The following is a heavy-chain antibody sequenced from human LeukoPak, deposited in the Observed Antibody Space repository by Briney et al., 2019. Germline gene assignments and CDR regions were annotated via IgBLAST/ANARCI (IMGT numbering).Heavy chain of an antibody. CDR3: ARDSTYYYDSSGYRHAFDI. V-gene: IGHV4-31*03. D-gene: IGHD3-22*01. Sequence: SETLSLTCTVSGGSISSGGYYWSWTRQHPGKGLEWIGYIYYSGSTYYNPSLKSRVTISVDTSKNQFSLKLSSVTAADTAVYYCARDSTYYYDSSGYRHAFDIWGQGTMVTVSS. CDR1: GGSISSGGYY. J-gene: IGHJ3*02. CDR2: IYYSGST.